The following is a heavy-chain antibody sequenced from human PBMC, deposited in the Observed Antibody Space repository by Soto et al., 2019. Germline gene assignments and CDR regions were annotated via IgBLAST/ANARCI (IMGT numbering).Heavy chain of an antibody. CDR3: ARDGHRSGWPYDY. CDR2: INQDGTEK. CDR1: GFTFTTFW. Sequence: EVQLVDSGGGLVQPGGSLGLSCGASGFTFTTFWMSWVRQAPGKGLEWVASINQDGTEKQYVDSAKGRFTVSRDNAKNSLYLQMNSLRVEDTAVYYCARDGHRSGWPYDYWGQGILVTVSS. D-gene: IGHD6-19*01. J-gene: IGHJ4*02. V-gene: IGHV3-7*01.